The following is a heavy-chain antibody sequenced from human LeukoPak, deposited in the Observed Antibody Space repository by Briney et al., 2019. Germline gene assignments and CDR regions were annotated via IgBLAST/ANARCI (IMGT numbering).Heavy chain of an antibody. CDR3: AREYRYSYGYDAFDI. V-gene: IGHV1-46*01. CDR1: GYTFTSYY. Sequence: ASVKVSCKASGYTFTSYYMHWVRPAPGQGLEWMGLINPSGGSTSYAQTFQGRVTITRDTSTSTVYMELSSLRSEDTAVYYCAREYRYSYGYDAFDIWGQGTMVTVSS. CDR2: INPSGGST. D-gene: IGHD5-18*01. J-gene: IGHJ3*02.